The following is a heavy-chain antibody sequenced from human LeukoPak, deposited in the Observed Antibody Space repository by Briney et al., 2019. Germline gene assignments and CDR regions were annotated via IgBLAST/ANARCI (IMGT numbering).Heavy chain of an antibody. J-gene: IGHJ4*02. CDR2: IYSSGST. Sequence: SETLSLTCTVSGGSISSTYWSWIRQPPGKGLEWIGYIYSSGSTSYNPSLKSRVNISVDTSKNQFSLRLKFVTAADTAVYYCARLGGSRDFDYWGQGTLVTVSS. V-gene: IGHV4-59*08. CDR3: ARLGGSRDFDY. CDR1: GGSISSTY. D-gene: IGHD3-16*01.